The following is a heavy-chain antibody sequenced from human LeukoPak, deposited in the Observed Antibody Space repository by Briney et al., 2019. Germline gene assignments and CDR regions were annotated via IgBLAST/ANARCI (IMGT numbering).Heavy chain of an antibody. CDR2: ISYDGSNK. V-gene: IGHV3-30*04. J-gene: IGHJ4*02. D-gene: IGHD5-24*01. CDR1: GFTFSSYA. CDR3: ARDRDGYNSAASGGFDY. Sequence: QSGGSLRLSCAASGFTFSSYAMHWVRQAPGKGLEWVAVISYDGSNKYYADSVKGRFTISRDNSKNTLYLQMNSLRAEDTAVYYCARDRDGYNSAASGGFDYWGQGTLVTVSS.